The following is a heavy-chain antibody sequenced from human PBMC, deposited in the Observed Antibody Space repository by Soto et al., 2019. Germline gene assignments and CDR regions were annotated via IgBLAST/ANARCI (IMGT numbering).Heavy chain of an antibody. CDR2: INTDGTNS. CDR1: GLTFNRYW. CDR3: AREFCSGGNCYTYYFDP. J-gene: IGHJ5*02. Sequence: DVQLVETGGGIVPPGGSLRLSCAASGLTFNRYWMHWVRHAPGKGLAWVSHINTDGTNSNYADSVKGRFTISRDNAKSTLFLQMNSLRDEDTAVYYCAREFCSGGNCYTYYFDPWGQGIPVTVSS. D-gene: IGHD2-15*01. V-gene: IGHV3-74*01.